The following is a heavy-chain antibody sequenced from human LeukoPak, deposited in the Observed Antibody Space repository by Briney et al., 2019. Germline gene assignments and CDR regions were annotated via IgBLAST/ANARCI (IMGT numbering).Heavy chain of an antibody. CDR1: GYTFTSYY. V-gene: IGHV1-46*01. Sequence: ASVKVSCKASGYTFTSYYMHWVRQAPGQGLEWMGIINPSGGSTSYAQKFQGRVTMARDTSTSTVYMELSSLRSEDTAVYYCARALRITMVRGVMGGPGFWGQGTLVTVSS. D-gene: IGHD3-10*01. J-gene: IGHJ4*02. CDR3: ARALRITMVRGVMGGPGF. CDR2: INPSGGST.